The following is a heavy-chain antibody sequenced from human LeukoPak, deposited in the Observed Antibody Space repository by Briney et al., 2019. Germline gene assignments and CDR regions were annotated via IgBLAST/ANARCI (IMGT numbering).Heavy chain of an antibody. CDR3: ARVLAAEGDFDI. Sequence: KASETLSLTCTVSGGSISSYYWSWIRQPPGKGLEWIGYIYYSGSTNYNPSLKSRVTISVDTSKNQFSLKLSSVTAADTAVYYCARVLAAEGDFDIWGQGTMVTVSS. J-gene: IGHJ3*02. V-gene: IGHV4-59*01. CDR2: IYYSGST. CDR1: GGSISSYY. D-gene: IGHD1-26*01.